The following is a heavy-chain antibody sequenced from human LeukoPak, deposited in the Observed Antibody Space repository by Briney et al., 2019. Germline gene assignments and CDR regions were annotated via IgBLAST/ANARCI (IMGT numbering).Heavy chain of an antibody. CDR2: ISGSGGST. CDR1: GFTFSSYA. Sequence: GGSLRLSCAASGFTFSSYAMSWVRQAPGKGLEWVSAISGSGGSTYHADSVKGRFTISRDNSKNTLYLQMNSLRAEDTAVYYCAREPTYSSSLDYWGQGTLVTVSS. V-gene: IGHV3-23*01. J-gene: IGHJ4*02. CDR3: AREPTYSSSLDY. D-gene: IGHD6-6*01.